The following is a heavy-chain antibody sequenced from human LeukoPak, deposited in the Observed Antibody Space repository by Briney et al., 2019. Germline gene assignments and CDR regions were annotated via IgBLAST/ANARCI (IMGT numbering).Heavy chain of an antibody. D-gene: IGHD3-9*01. J-gene: IGHJ4*02. Sequence: SVKVSCKASGGTFSSYAISWVRQAPGQGLEWMGGIIPIFGTANYAQKFQGRVTITADESTSTAYVELSSLRSEDTAVYYCARGSYYDILTGYYHYWGQGTLVTVSS. CDR3: ARGSYYDILTGYYHY. CDR2: IIPIFGTA. CDR1: GGTFSSYA. V-gene: IGHV1-69*01.